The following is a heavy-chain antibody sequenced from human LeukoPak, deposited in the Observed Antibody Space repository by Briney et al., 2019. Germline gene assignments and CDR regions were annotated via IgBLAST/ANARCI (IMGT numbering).Heavy chain of an antibody. CDR2: IYHSGST. J-gene: IGHJ4*02. V-gene: IGHV4-30-2*01. CDR3: ASIAVAGDFDY. D-gene: IGHD6-19*01. CDR1: GGSISSGGYY. Sequence: SETLSLTCSVSGGSISSGGYYWSWIRQPPGKGLEWIGYIYHSGSTYYNPSLKSRVTISVDRSKNQFSLKLSSVTAADTAVYYCASIAVAGDFDYWGQGTLVTVSS.